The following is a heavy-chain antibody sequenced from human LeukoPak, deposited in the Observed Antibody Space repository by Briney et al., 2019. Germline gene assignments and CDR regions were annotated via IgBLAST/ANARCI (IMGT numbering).Heavy chain of an antibody. J-gene: IGHJ4*02. V-gene: IGHV4-4*08. D-gene: IGHD4-11*01. CDR2: IYTSGST. CDR1: GGAISSYY. CDR3: AREDHYSRNFDY. Sequence: SETLSLTCTVSGGAISSYYWSWIRQPPGKGLEWIGRIYTSGSTNYNPSLKSRVTISVDTSKNQFSLKLSSVTAADTAVYYCAREDHYSRNFDYWGQGTLVTVSS.